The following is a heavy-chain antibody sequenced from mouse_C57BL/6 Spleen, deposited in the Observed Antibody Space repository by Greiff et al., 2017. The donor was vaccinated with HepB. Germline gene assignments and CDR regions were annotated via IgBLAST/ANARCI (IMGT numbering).Heavy chain of an antibody. CDR2: ISYSGST. V-gene: IGHV3-8*01. Sequence: EVMLVESGPGLAKPSQTLSLTCSVPGYSITSDYWDWVRKFPGNKLEYMGYISYSGSTYYNPSLKSRISITRDTSKNQYYLQLNSVTTEDTATYYCARAAYDYYAMDYWGQGTSVTVSS. CDR1: GYSITSDY. CDR3: ARAAYDYYAMDY. D-gene: IGHD1-1*01. J-gene: IGHJ4*01.